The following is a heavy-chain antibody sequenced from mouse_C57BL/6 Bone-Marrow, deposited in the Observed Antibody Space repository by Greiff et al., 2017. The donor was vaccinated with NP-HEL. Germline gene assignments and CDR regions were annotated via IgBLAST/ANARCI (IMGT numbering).Heavy chain of an antibody. V-gene: IGHV5-12*01. CDR3: ARQRGTGTGYYAMDY. CDR2: ISNGGGST. D-gene: IGHD4-1*01. J-gene: IGHJ4*01. Sequence: EVKLVESGGGLVQPGGSLKLSCAASGFTFSDYYMYWVRQTPEQRLEWVAYISNGGGSTYYPDTVKGRFTISRDNAKNTLYLQMSRLKSEDTAMYYCARQRGTGTGYYAMDYWGQGTSVTVSS. CDR1: GFTFSDYY.